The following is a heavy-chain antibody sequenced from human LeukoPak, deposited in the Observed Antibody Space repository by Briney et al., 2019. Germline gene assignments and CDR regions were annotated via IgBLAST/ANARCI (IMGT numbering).Heavy chain of an antibody. D-gene: IGHD3-22*01. J-gene: IGHJ4*02. V-gene: IGHV3-48*04. CDR1: GFTFSSYS. CDR2: IKGSGDSI. CDR3: ARDPYYYDSSGYSP. Sequence: GGSLRLSCAASGFTFSSYSMNWVRQAPGKGLEWVSYIKGSGDSIFYADSVKGRFTISRDNAKNSLYLQMNSLRAEDTAVYYCARDPYYYDSSGYSPWGQGTLVTVSS.